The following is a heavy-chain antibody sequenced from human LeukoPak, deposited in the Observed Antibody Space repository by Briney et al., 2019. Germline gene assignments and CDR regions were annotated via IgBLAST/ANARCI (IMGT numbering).Heavy chain of an antibody. J-gene: IGHJ4*02. D-gene: IGHD2-15*01. Sequence: QPGGSLRLSCASSGFTFSFYWLHWVRQAPGEGLVWVSRINNDGISTSYAGSVKGRFTISRDNAKNTLYLKMNSLRAEDTAVYYCARDNEYCTGGTCRLDYWGQGALVTVSS. V-gene: IGHV3-74*01. CDR3: ARDNEYCTGGTCRLDY. CDR2: INNDGIST. CDR1: GFTFSFYW.